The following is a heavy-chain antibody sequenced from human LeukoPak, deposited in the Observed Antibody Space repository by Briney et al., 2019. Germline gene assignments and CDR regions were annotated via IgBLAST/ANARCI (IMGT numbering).Heavy chain of an antibody. J-gene: IGHJ4*02. CDR1: GFTVSSNS. D-gene: IGHD6-13*01. CDR2: ISSSSSYI. Sequence: GGSLRLSCTVSGFTVSSNSMSWVRQAPGKGLEWVSSISSSSSYIYYADSVKGRFTISRDNAKNSLYLQMNSLRAEDTAVYYCARRGIAAAGAFDYWGQGTLVTVSS. V-gene: IGHV3-21*01. CDR3: ARRGIAAAGAFDY.